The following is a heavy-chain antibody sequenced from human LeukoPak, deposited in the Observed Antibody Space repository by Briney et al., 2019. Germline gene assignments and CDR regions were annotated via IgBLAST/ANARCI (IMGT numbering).Heavy chain of an antibody. V-gene: IGHV4-61*10. CDR3: ARGVLRYASGWFDP. CDR1: GGSISSGSYY. CDR2: IYYSGST. Sequence: SETLSLTCTVSGGSISSGSYYWSWIRQPAGKGLEWIGYIYYSGSTNYNPSLKGRVTISVDTSKNQFSLKLSSVTAADTAVYYCARGVLRYASGWFDPWGQGTLVTVSS. J-gene: IGHJ5*02. D-gene: IGHD3-9*01.